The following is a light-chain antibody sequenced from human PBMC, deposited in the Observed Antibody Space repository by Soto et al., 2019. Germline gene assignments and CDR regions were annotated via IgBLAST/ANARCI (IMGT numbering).Light chain of an antibody. CDR2: DAS. V-gene: IGKV3-11*01. CDR1: QYINTR. CDR3: QQRSNWPIT. Sequence: EIVLTQSPATLSSFPGERVTLSCRASQYINTRLAWYQHRPGQAPRLLIYDASNRATGIPARFSGSGSGTDFTLTISSLEPEDFAVYYCQQRSNWPITFGQGTRLEIK. J-gene: IGKJ5*01.